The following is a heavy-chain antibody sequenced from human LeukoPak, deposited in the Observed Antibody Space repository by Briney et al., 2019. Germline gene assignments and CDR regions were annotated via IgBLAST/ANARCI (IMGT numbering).Heavy chain of an antibody. CDR2: IYYSGST. D-gene: IGHD2-8*02. Sequence: SETLSLTCTVSGGSISGYYWSWIRQPPGQGLEWIGYIYYSGSTHYNPSLKSRVSISVDTSKNNLSLKLTSLTAADTAVYFRARGSGPRFAPWGQGSLVTVSS. CDR1: GGSISGYY. J-gene: IGHJ5*02. V-gene: IGHV4-59*01. CDR3: ARGSGPRFAP.